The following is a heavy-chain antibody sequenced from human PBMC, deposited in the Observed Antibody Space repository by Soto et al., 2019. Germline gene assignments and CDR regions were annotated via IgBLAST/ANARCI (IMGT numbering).Heavy chain of an antibody. Sequence: GGSLRLSCAASGFTFSSYAMSWVRQAPGKGLEWVSSISSSSSNTYYADSVKGRFTISRDNAKNSLYLQMNSLRAEDTAVYYCARDATKMAPTDYWGQGTLVTVSS. J-gene: IGHJ4*02. V-gene: IGHV3-21*01. CDR2: ISSSSSNT. CDR1: GFTFSSYA. CDR3: ARDATKMAPTDY. D-gene: IGHD5-12*01.